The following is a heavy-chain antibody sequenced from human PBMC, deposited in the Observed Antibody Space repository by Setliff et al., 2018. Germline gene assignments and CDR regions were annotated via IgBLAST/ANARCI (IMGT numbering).Heavy chain of an antibody. CDR3: AKDSLEVVIALHGMDV. V-gene: IGHV4-34*01. CDR2: INHSGST. Sequence: SETLSLTCTVYGASFSDYYWGWIRQPPGKGLEWIAEINHSGSTNYNPSLKSRFTISVDTSKNRFSLKLSSVTAADTAVYYCAKDSLEVVIALHGMDVWGQGTTVTVSS. J-gene: IGHJ6*01. D-gene: IGHD2-21*01. CDR1: GASFSDYY.